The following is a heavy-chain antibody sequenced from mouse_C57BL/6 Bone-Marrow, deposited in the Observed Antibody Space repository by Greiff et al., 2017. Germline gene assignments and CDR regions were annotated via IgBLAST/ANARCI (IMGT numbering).Heavy chain of an antibody. CDR1: GYTFTSYW. Sequence: QVQLQQSGAELVKPGASVKLSCKASGYTFTSYWMHWVKQRPGQGLEWIGMIHPNSGSTNYNEKFKSKATLTVDKSSSTAYMQLSSLTSEDSAGYYCALIYYGYHFDYWGQGTTLTVSS. J-gene: IGHJ2*01. CDR2: IHPNSGST. V-gene: IGHV1-64*01. CDR3: ALIYYGYHFDY. D-gene: IGHD2-2*01.